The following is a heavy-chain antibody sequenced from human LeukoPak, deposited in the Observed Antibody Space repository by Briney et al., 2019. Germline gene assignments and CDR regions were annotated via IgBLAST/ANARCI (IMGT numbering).Heavy chain of an antibody. J-gene: IGHJ4*02. CDR3: TKWQTGTMYDN. D-gene: IGHD1-1*01. V-gene: IGHV4-39*01. Sequence: SETLSLTCTVSGGSISTTTYYWGWIRQPPGKGLEWVASIYYTGNTDYNPSLKSRVTISVDTSNNQFSLKLNSVSAADTAVYYCTKWQTGTMYDNWGQGTLVTVSS. CDR1: GGSISTTTYY. CDR2: IYYTGNT.